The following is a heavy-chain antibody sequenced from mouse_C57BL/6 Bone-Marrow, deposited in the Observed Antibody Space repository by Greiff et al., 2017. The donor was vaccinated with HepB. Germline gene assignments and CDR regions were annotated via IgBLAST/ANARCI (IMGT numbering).Heavy chain of an antibody. V-gene: IGHV5-17*01. CDR2: ISSGSSTI. D-gene: IGHD2-4*01. CDR1: GFTFSDYG. Sequence: EVKLMESGGGLVKPGGSLKLSCAASGFTFSDYGMHWVRQAPEKGLEWVAYISSGSSTIYYAETVKGRVTISRDNAKNTLFLQMTSLRSEDTAMYYCATITTRGYFDYWGQGTPLTVSS. CDR3: ATITTRGYFDY. J-gene: IGHJ2*01.